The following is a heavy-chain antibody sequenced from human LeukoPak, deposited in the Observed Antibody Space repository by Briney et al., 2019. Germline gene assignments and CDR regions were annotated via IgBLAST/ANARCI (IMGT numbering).Heavy chain of an antibody. CDR1: GFTFSSYG. CDR2: IWYDGSKE. V-gene: IGHV3-33*01. J-gene: IGHJ5*02. D-gene: IGHD3-10*01. Sequence: GGSLRLSCEASGFTFSSYGMHWVRQAPGKGLEWVAVIWYDGSKEYYADSVKGRFTISRDNSKNTLYLQMNSLRAEDTAVYYCATIWFGELFDPWGQGTLVTVSS. CDR3: ATIWFGELFDP.